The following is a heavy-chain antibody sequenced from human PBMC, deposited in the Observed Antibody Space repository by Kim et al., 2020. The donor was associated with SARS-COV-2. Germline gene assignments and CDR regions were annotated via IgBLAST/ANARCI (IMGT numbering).Heavy chain of an antibody. D-gene: IGHD1-1*01. CDR3: ARLGELERRWGYYYGMDV. Sequence: SETLSLTCAVYGGSFSGYYWSWIRQPPGKGLEWIGEINHSGSTNYNPSLKSRVTISVDTSKNQFSLKLSSVTAADTAVYYCARLGELERRWGYYYGMDVWGQGTTVTVSS. J-gene: IGHJ6*02. V-gene: IGHV4-34*01. CDR1: GGSFSGYY. CDR2: INHSGST.